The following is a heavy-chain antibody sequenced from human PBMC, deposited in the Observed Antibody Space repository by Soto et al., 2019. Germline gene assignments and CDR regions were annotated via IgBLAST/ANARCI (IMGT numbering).Heavy chain of an antibody. CDR1: GGSFSSYY. CDR3: ATHCSSTSCYYTFDP. J-gene: IGHJ5*02. D-gene: IGHD2-2*01. CDR2: INHYGST. Sequence: QVQLQQWGAGLLKSSETLSLTCAVYGGSFSSYYWSWIRQPPGKGLEWIGQINHYGSTDYNPSLRSRVTISVDTSQNHFSLRLSSVTAADTAMYYCATHCSSTSCYYTFDPWGQGTLVTVSS. V-gene: IGHV4-34*01.